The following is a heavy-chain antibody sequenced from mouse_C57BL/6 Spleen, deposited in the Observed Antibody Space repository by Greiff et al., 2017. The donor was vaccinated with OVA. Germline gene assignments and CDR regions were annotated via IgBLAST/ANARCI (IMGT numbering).Heavy chain of an antibody. CDR1: DYTFTDYE. CDR2: IDPETGGT. CDR3: TRVSTIVTTFDY. V-gene: IGHV1-15*01. D-gene: IGHD2-5*01. J-gene: IGHJ2*01. Sequence: QVQLQQSGAELVRPGASVTLSCKASDYTFTDYEMHWVKQTPVHGLEWIGAIDPETGGTAYNQKFKGKAILTADKSSSTAYMELRSLTSEDSAVYYCTRVSTIVTTFDYWGQGTTLTVSS.